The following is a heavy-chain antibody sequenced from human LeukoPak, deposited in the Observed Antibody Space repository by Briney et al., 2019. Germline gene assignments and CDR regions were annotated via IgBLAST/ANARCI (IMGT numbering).Heavy chain of an antibody. CDR2: IKNDGSRT. V-gene: IGHV3-74*01. Sequence: GGSLRLSCAASGVTFSRYWMHWVRHAPGKGLAWVSRIKNDGSRTTYADAVKGRFTISRDNAKNTLYLQMNSLSADDTAVYYCVREPYCSGGSCYTSGFDCWGQGTLSPSPQ. CDR1: GVTFSRYW. J-gene: IGHJ4*02. D-gene: IGHD2-15*01. CDR3: VREPYCSGGSCYTSGFDC.